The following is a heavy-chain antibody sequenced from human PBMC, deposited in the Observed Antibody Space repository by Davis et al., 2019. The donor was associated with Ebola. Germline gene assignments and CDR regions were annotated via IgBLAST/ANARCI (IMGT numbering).Heavy chain of an antibody. J-gene: IGHJ4*02. CDR3: ARHEGDSYNSDY. D-gene: IGHD5-24*01. V-gene: IGHV5-51*01. CDR1: GYSFTSYW. Sequence: GESLKISCMGSGYSFTSYWIAWVRQMPGKGLEWMGIIFPGDSDTTYSPSFQGQVTMSADKSISTAYLQWSSLKASDTAVYYCARHEGDSYNSDYWGQGTLVTVSS. CDR2: IFPGDSDT.